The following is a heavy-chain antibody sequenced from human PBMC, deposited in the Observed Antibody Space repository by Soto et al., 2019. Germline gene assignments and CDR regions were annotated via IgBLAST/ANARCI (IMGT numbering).Heavy chain of an antibody. D-gene: IGHD6-19*01. J-gene: IGHJ4*02. CDR1: GFTFSNYA. CDR3: AKGPVAGTGNYFEY. CDR2: LTASGGAT. V-gene: IGHV3-23*01. Sequence: EVHLLESGGGLVQPGGSLRLTCAASGFTFSNYAMYWVRQAPGKGLEWVSALTASGGATYYADSVKGRFTISRDNSENTLSVEMNGLRAEDTAVYYCAKGPVAGTGNYFEYWGQGILVTVSS.